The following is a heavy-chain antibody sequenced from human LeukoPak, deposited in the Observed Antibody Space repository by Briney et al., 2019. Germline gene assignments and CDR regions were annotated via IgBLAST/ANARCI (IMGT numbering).Heavy chain of an antibody. D-gene: IGHD2-15*01. Sequence: SETLSLTCTVSGGSISSSSYYWGWIRQPPGKGLEWVGNIYYSGSTYYNPSLQSRVTISVDTSKNQFSLKLSSVTAADTAVYYCVRRSDLATNVDYWGQGTLVTVSS. V-gene: IGHV4-39*01. J-gene: IGHJ4*02. CDR3: VRRSDLATNVDY. CDR2: IYYSGST. CDR1: GGSISSSSYY.